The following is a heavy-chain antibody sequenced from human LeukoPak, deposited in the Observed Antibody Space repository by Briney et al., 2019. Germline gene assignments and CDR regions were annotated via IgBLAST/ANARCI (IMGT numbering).Heavy chain of an antibody. J-gene: IGHJ2*01. Sequence: GGSLRLSCAASGFTLSDYHMSWVRLTPGKGLEWVAYISTTGRTIYHADSVKGRFVISRDNAGQSAQQSAYLQMNSLRVEDSAVYYCARDPLHSSGWNWFFDLWGRGTLVTVSS. D-gene: IGHD6-25*01. CDR1: GFTLSDYH. CDR2: ISTTGRTI. V-gene: IGHV3-11*01. CDR3: ARDPLHSSGWNWFFDL.